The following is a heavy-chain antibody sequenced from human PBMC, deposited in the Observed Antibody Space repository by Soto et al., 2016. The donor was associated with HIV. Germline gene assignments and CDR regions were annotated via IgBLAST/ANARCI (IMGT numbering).Heavy chain of an antibody. D-gene: IGHD2-21*02. V-gene: IGHV1-2*02. J-gene: IGHJ4*02. CDR1: GYTFTAYF. CDR3: VRDRFCGGDCYGAPGY. CDR2: INPNTDGT. Sequence: QVQLVQSGAEVKKPGASVKVSCKASGYTFTAYFIHWVRQAPGQGLEWMGWINPNTDGTNYSQKFQGRVTMTRDTSISTAYMELRSLKSDDTAVYYCVRDRFCGGDCYGAPGYWGQGTLVTVSS.